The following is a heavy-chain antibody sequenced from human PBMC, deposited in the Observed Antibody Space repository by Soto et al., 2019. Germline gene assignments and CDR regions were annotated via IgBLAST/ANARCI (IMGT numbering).Heavy chain of an antibody. CDR3: ASRDPGTSVDY. CDR2: IYRTGST. CDR1: GFTFSSYA. J-gene: IGHJ4*02. D-gene: IGHD1-7*01. V-gene: IGHV4-4*02. Sequence: GSLRLSCAASGFTFSSYAMHWVRQAPGKGLEWIGEIYRTGSTNYNPSLKSRVTISLDKSENQFSLKVTSLTAADTAVYYCASRDPGTSVDYWGQGTLVTVSS.